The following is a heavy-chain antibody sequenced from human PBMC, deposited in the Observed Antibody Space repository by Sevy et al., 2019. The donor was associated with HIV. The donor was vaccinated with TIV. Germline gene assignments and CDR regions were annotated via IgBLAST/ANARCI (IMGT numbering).Heavy chain of an antibody. V-gene: IGHV4-59*01. Sequence: SETLSLTCSVSGGSMNIYYWSWIRQPPGNRLEWIGFTYYSGTTNYNPSLKSRVTISIDTSKNQFSLKLSSVTAADTAVYYCGRVGFNWNAVDYLGQGIVVTVSS. D-gene: IGHD1-20*01. CDR3: GRVGFNWNAVDY. J-gene: IGHJ4*02. CDR1: GGSMNIYY. CDR2: TYYSGTT.